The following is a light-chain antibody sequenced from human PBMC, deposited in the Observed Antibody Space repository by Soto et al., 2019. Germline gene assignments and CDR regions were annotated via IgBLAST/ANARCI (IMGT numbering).Light chain of an antibody. V-gene: IGLV2-14*01. J-gene: IGLJ1*01. CDR1: SSDVGGYNY. CDR2: DVS. Sequence: QSVLTQPASVSGSPGQSITISCTGTSSDVGGYNYVSWYQQHPGKAPKLMIYDVSNRPSGVSNRFSGSKSGNTASLTISGLQAEDEADYYCCSYVGASIYVFGTGTKVTVL. CDR3: CSYVGASIYV.